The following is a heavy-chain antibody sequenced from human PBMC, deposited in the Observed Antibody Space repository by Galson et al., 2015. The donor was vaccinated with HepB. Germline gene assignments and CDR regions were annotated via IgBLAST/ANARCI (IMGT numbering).Heavy chain of an antibody. CDR3: AKDPTDTALDYFDS. CDR1: GFTFSNYA. J-gene: IGHJ4*02. D-gene: IGHD5-18*01. Sequence: SLRLSCATSGFTFSNYAMSWVRQAPGKGLEWVSDITDSGSSTYYADSVRGRFTISRDNSKNILYLQMNSLRVEDTAVYYCAKDPTDTALDYFDSWGQGTLVTVSS. V-gene: IGHV3-23*01. CDR2: ITDSGSST.